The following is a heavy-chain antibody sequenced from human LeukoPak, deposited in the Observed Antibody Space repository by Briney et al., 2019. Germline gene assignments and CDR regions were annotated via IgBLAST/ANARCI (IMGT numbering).Heavy chain of an antibody. D-gene: IGHD4-17*01. CDR3: ARGFRSYGDYVIDY. Sequence: SETLPLTCTVSGGSISSYYWSWIRQPPGKGLEWIGYIYYSGSTNYNPSLKSRVTISVDTSKNQFSLKLSSVTAADTAVYYCARGFRSYGDYVIDYWGQGTLVTVSS. V-gene: IGHV4-59*01. J-gene: IGHJ4*02. CDR1: GGSISSYY. CDR2: IYYSGST.